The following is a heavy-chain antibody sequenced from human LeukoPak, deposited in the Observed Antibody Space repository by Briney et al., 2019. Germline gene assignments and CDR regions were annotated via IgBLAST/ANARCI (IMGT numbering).Heavy chain of an antibody. D-gene: IGHD6-19*01. J-gene: IGHJ4*02. CDR2: IYYSGST. CDR3: ARCWLVRSCDY. CDR1: GGSISSGGYY. V-gene: IGHV4-31*03. Sequence: SETLSLTCTVSGGSISSGGYYWSWIRQHPGKGLEWIGYIYYSGSTYYNPSLKSRVTISVDTSKNQFSLKLSSVTAADTAVYYCARCWLVRSCDYWGQGTLVTVSS.